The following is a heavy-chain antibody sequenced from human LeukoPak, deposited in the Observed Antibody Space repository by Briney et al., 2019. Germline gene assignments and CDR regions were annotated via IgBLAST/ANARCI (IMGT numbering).Heavy chain of an antibody. CDR1: GFTFSSYA. V-gene: IGHV3-23*01. D-gene: IGHD1-26*01. CDR3: AKYVVGATPRRNWFDP. CDR2: ISGSGGST. Sequence: QPGGSLRLSCAASGFTFSSYAMSWVRQAPGKGLEWVSPISGSGGSTYYADSVKGRSTISRDNSKNTLYLQMNSLRAEDTAVYYCAKYVVGATPRRNWFDPWGQGTLVTVSS. J-gene: IGHJ5*02.